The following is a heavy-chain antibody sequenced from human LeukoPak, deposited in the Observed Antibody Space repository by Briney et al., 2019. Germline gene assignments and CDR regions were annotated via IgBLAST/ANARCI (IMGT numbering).Heavy chain of an antibody. V-gene: IGHV6-1*01. J-gene: IGHJ4*02. CDR1: GDSVSSNSDA. D-gene: IGHD1-26*01. CDR3: ARDPVGGSTIFDY. CDR2: TYYRSKWYY. Sequence: SQTLSLTCAISGDSVSSNSDAWNWIRQSPSRGLEWLGRTYYRSKWYYDYAVAVKSRISIDPDTSKNQFSLQLSSVTPEDTAVYYCARDPVGGSTIFDYWGQGTLVTVSS.